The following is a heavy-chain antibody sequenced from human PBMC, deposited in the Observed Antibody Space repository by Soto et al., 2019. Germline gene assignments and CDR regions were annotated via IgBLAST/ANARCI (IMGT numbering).Heavy chain of an antibody. D-gene: IGHD3-16*01. CDR1: GFNFDNYG. J-gene: IGHJ4*02. CDR3: TASADDTFLHY. CDR2: ITYDGSNK. V-gene: IGHV3-30*03. Sequence: PGGSLRLSCQASGFNFDNYGMHWVRQAPGKGLEWVAVITYDGSNKYYADSVKGRFTISRDNSKNTLSLHLNTLKPEDTAVYYCTASADDTFLHYWDQGSLVTVSS.